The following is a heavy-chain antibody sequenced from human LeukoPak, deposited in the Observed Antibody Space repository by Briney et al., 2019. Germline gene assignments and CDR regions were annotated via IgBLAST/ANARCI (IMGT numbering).Heavy chain of an antibody. D-gene: IGHD1-26*01. V-gene: IGHV3-7*01. Sequence: PGGSLRLSCVVSGFTLSSYWMRWVREAPGKGGERVANIKQDGSEKYYVDSVKGRFTMSRDNAKNSLYLQMNSLRAEDTAVYYCARVQWELRGVGSYFEYWGQGALVTVSS. CDR1: GFTLSSYW. CDR2: IKQDGSEK. J-gene: IGHJ4*02. CDR3: ARVQWELRGVGSYFEY.